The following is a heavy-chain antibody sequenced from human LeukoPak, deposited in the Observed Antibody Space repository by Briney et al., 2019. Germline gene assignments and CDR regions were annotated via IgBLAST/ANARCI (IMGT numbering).Heavy chain of an antibody. J-gene: IGHJ5*02. CDR3: ARVFTGTNWFDP. D-gene: IGHD1-1*01. CDR1: GGSISSGGYY. CDR2: IYYSGST. V-gene: IGHV4-31*03. Sequence: SETLSLTCTVSGGSISSGGYYWRWLRQHPGTGLEWIGYIYYSGSTYYNPSLKSRVTISVDTSKNQFSLKLSSVTAADTAVYYCARVFTGTNWFDPWGQGTLVTVSS.